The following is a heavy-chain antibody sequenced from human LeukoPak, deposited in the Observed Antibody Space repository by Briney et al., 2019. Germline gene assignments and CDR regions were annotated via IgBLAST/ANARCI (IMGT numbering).Heavy chain of an antibody. V-gene: IGHV4-39*02. CDR2: IYYSGST. J-gene: IGHJ3*02. Sequence: EWIGSIYYSGSTYYHPSLKSRVTISVDTSKNQFSLKLSSVTAADTAVYYCARDTSYAFDIWGQGTMVTVSS. CDR3: ARDTSYAFDI. D-gene: IGHD6-6*01.